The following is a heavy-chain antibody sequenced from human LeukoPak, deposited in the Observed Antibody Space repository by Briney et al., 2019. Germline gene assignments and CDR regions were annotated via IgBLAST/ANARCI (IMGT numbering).Heavy chain of an antibody. Sequence: GGSLRLSCAASGYSFANFAMSWVRQAPGKGLERVSGIGGSGDSRFYADSVAGRFAISSDISKNTVYLQLRSLTAEDTAIYYCAKARYNWKSPDAFDVWGQGTMVTVSA. CDR3: AKARYNWKSPDAFDV. J-gene: IGHJ3*01. D-gene: IGHD1-1*01. CDR2: IGGSGDSR. CDR1: GYSFANFA. V-gene: IGHV3-23*01.